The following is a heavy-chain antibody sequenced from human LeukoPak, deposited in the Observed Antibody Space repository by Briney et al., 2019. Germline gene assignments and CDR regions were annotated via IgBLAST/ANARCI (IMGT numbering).Heavy chain of an antibody. CDR3: ARGVSANWFDP. D-gene: IGHD3-10*01. CDR1: GFSFRSYW. Sequence: PGGSLRLSCVASGFSFRSYWMSWVRQAPGKGLVWVSGINNEGSYAVYADSVKGRFTISRDNAKNTLYLQMNTLRADDSAVYYCARGVSANWFDPWGQGTLVIVSS. CDR2: INNEGSYA. V-gene: IGHV3-74*01. J-gene: IGHJ5*02.